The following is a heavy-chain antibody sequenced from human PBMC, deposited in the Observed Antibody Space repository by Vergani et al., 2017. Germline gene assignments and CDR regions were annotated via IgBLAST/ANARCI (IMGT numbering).Heavy chain of an antibody. Sequence: EVQLLESGGGLVKPGGSLRLSCAASGFSFSSSSMNWVRQAPGKGLEWVSSINNSSRYKYYADSVKGRFTISRDNAKNSLYLEMNSLRAEDTAVYYCARDGVVLGLGDANMNVWGEGTTVTVSS. J-gene: IGHJ6*03. CDR1: GFSFSSSS. CDR3: ARDGVVLGLGDANMNV. CDR2: INNSSRYK. V-gene: IGHV3-21*01. D-gene: IGHD3-10*01.